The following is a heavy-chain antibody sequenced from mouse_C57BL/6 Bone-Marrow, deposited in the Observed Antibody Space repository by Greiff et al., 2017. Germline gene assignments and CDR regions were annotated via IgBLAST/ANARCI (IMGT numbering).Heavy chain of an antibody. J-gene: IGHJ2*01. CDR3: ARRGLCYYYGSSYGY. CDR2: INPYNGGT. Sequence: EVQLQQSGPVLVKPGASVKMSCKASGYTFTDYYMNWVKQSHGKSLEWIGVINPYNGGTSYNQKFKGKATLTVDKSSSTAYMELNSLTSEDSAVYYCARRGLCYYYGSSYGYWGQGTTLTVSS. CDR1: GYTFTDYY. V-gene: IGHV1-19*01. D-gene: IGHD1-1*01.